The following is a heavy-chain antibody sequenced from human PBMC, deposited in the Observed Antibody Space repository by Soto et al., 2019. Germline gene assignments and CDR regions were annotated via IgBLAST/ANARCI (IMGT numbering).Heavy chain of an antibody. V-gene: IGHV4-30-2*01. CDR2: IYHSGST. CDR3: ARAANWFDP. D-gene: IGHD6-25*01. Sequence: SETLSLTCAVSGGSISSGGYSWSWIRQPPGKGLEWIGYIYHSGSTYYNPSLKSRVTISVDRSKNQFSLKLSSVTAADTAVYYCARAANWFDPWGQGTLVTVSS. CDR1: GGSISSGGYS. J-gene: IGHJ5*02.